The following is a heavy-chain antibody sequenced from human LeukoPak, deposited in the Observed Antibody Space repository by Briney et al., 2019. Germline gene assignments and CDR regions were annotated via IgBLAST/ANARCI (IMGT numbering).Heavy chain of an antibody. J-gene: IGHJ4*02. CDR1: GGSISSYY. CDR3: ARDSDYGDAYYFDY. D-gene: IGHD4-17*01. V-gene: IGHV4-4*07. Sequence: SETLSLTCTVSGGSISSYYWSWIRHPAGKGLESIGRIYTSGSTNYNPSLKSRVTMSVDTSKNQFSLKLSSVTAADTAVYYCARDSDYGDAYYFDYWGQGTLVTVSS. CDR2: IYTSGST.